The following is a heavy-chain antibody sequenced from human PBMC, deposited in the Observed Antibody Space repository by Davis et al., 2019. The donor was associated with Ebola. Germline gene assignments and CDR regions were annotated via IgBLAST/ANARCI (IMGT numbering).Heavy chain of an antibody. CDR2: ISTLNGDT. J-gene: IGHJ5*02. CDR3: ARESGYWSSETRYYGVVNWFDP. D-gene: IGHD3-3*01. V-gene: IGHV1-18*01. CDR1: GYAFSDYG. Sequence: ASVKVSCKASGYAFSDYGISWLRQAPGQGPEWMAWISTLNGDTNYAQKFRGRVSVTTDTSTSKVYMELWSLGPDDTAVYYCARESGYWSSETRYYGVVNWFDPWGQGTLVAVSS.